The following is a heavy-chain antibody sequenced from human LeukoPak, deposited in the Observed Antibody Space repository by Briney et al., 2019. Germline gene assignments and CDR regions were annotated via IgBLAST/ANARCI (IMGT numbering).Heavy chain of an antibody. CDR1: GGSNSSGGYY. CDR3: ARSGDYYDSAGYYRLFDY. Sequence: SETLSLTCTVSGGSNSSGGYYWSWIRQHPGKGLEWIGYIYYSGSTYYNPSLKSRVTISVDTSKNQFSLKVSSVTAADTAVYYCARSGDYYDSAGYYRLFDYWGQGSLVTVSS. CDR2: IYYSGST. V-gene: IGHV4-31*03. D-gene: IGHD3-22*01. J-gene: IGHJ4*02.